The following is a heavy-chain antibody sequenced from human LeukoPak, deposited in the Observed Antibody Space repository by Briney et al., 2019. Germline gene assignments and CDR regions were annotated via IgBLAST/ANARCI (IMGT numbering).Heavy chain of an antibody. V-gene: IGHV4-61*02. Sequence: SETLSLICTVSGDSISSANYYWTWIRQPADRGLEWIGRISAIIGTSYDPSLKSRVTISVDTSKNQFSLNLNSVTAADTAVYYCARGGFPGYSASWFYWGQGTLDTVSS. CDR1: GDSISSANYY. CDR2: ISAIIGT. D-gene: IGHD6-13*01. J-gene: IGHJ4*02. CDR3: ARGGFPGYSASWFY.